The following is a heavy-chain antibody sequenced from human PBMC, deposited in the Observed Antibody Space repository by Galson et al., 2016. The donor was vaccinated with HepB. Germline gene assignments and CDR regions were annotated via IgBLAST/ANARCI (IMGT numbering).Heavy chain of an antibody. D-gene: IGHD2-15*01. CDR1: GGTFRNYA. Sequence: SVKVSCKASGGTFRNYAINWVRQAPGQGLEWVGGIIPMFGTTDYAQRFQGRVTLTAGDSTSTAYLGLTSLISDDTAVYYCARAHCSGGSCQWPHFYGKDVWGQGTTVTVSS. CDR3: ARAHCSGGSCQWPHFYGKDV. J-gene: IGHJ6*02. CDR2: IIPMFGTT. V-gene: IGHV1-69*13.